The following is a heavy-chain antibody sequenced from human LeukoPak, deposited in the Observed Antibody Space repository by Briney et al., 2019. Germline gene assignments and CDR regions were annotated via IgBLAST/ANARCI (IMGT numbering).Heavy chain of an antibody. CDR3: ARDPGYSSGCFDY. CDR1: GFTFSSYS. D-gene: IGHD6-19*01. Sequence: GGSLRLSCVVSGFTFSSYSMSWVRQAPGKGLEWVGSISASSNFISYADSVKGRFTISRDNAKKSLYLQMNSVRAEDTAVYYCARDPGYSSGCFDYWGQGALVTVSS. J-gene: IGHJ4*02. V-gene: IGHV3-21*01. CDR2: ISASSNFI.